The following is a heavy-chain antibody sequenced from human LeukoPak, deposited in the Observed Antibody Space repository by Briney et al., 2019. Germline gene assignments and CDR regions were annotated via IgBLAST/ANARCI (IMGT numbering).Heavy chain of an antibody. D-gene: IGHD4-23*01. Sequence: SETLSLTCTVSGASYWGWVRQSPEMGLEWIGSIYSTGGTYYNPSLKSRLTISLDTSKRQFSLKMTSMTAADTAVYYCASLRADGGNYPRFDYWGRGALVTVSA. CDR3: ASLRADGGNYPRFDY. CDR2: IYSTGGT. CDR1: GASY. V-gene: IGHV4-39*07. J-gene: IGHJ4*02.